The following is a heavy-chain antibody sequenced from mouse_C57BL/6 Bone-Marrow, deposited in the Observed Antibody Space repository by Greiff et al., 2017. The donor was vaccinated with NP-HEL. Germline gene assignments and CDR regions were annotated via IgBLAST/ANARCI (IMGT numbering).Heavy chain of an antibody. J-gene: IGHJ3*01. D-gene: IGHD2-2*01. V-gene: IGHV1-50*01. CDR1: GYTFTSYW. CDR3: ARPYGYAWFAY. CDR2: IDPSDSYT. Sequence: QVQLQQPGAELVKPGASVKLSCKASGYTFTSYWMQWVKQRPGQGLEWIGEIDPSDSYTNYNQKFKGKATLTVDTSSSTAYMQLSSLTSEDSAVYYCARPYGYAWFAYWGQGTLVTVSA.